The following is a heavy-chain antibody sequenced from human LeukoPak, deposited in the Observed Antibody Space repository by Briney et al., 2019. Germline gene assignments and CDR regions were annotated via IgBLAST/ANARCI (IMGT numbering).Heavy chain of an antibody. CDR3: ARGLNRNDYGDYGY. J-gene: IGHJ4*02. CDR1: GGSISGSNYY. V-gene: IGHV4-30-4*01. CDR2: IYHSGST. Sequence: SETLSLTCTVSGGSISGSNYYWSWIRQPPGTGLEWIGYIYHSGSTYYNPSLNSRLAISVDTSKNQFSLKLTSVTVADTAVYYCARGLNRNDYGDYGYWGQGTLVTVSS. D-gene: IGHD4-17*01.